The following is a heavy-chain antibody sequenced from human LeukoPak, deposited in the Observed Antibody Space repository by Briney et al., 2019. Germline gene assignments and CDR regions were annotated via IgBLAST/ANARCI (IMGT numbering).Heavy chain of an antibody. CDR2: IDTSGLT. D-gene: IGHD6-13*01. V-gene: IGHV4-61*02. Sequence: SETLSLTCTVSGGSITSGNYYWSWIRQPAGKGPEWIGRIDTSGLTSYNPSLKSRATISADTSKNQFYLKLTSVTAADTALYYCAREASIAAAGWISDYWGQGTLVTVSS. CDR3: AREASIAAAGWISDY. CDR1: GGSITSGNYY. J-gene: IGHJ4*02.